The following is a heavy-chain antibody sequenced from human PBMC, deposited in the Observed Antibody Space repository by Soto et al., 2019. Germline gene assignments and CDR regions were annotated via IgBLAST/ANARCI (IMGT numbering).Heavy chain of an antibody. CDR3: AKGTWYQLLPFSYFDY. J-gene: IGHJ4*02. CDR2: ISWNSGSI. D-gene: IGHD2-2*01. Sequence: EVQLVESGGGLVQPGRSLRLSCAASGFTFDDYAMHWVRQAPGKGLEWVSGISWNSGSIGYPDSVKGRFTISRDNAKNSLYLQMNSLRAEDTALYYCAKGTWYQLLPFSYFDYWGQGTLVTVSS. V-gene: IGHV3-9*01. CDR1: GFTFDDYA.